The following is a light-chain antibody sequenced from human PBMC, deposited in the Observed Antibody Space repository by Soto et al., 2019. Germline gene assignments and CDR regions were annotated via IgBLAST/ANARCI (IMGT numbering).Light chain of an antibody. J-gene: IGKJ3*01. CDR3: QQYDNLPPLFT. V-gene: IGKV1-33*01. CDR2: DAS. CDR1: QYISNY. Sequence: DIQMTQSPSSLSASVGDRVTITCQASQYISNYLNWYQQKPGKAPKLLIYDASNLETGVPSRFSGSGSGPDFTFPISSLQPEDIATYYCQQYDNLPPLFTFGPGTKVDI.